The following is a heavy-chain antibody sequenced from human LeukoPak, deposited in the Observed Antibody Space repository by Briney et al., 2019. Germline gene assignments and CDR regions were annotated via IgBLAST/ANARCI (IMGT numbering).Heavy chain of an antibody. CDR1: GGSISSTSYF. V-gene: IGHV4-39*01. D-gene: IGHD1-26*01. CDR3: VSQTPLYSGSFYFDY. Sequence: PSETLSLTCTVSGGSISSTSYFWGWIRQPPGKGLECIGSIDDGGRTFYSTSRKSRATIAVDPSKKRFSLKVDSVTAADTAVYYCVSQTPLYSGSFYFDYWSQGTLVTVSS. CDR2: IDDGGRT. J-gene: IGHJ4*02.